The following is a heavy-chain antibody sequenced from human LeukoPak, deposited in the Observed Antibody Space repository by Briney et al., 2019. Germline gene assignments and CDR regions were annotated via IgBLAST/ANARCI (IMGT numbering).Heavy chain of an antibody. Sequence: GGSLRLSCAASGFSFSTYAMNWVRQAPGKGVEWGSASSGSDDSTYYAESVKGRFTISRDNSKNTLLLQMNSLRVEDTAVYYCAKFACTSTSCYNNFWGQGTLVTVSS. CDR1: GFSFSTYA. J-gene: IGHJ1*01. D-gene: IGHD2-2*02. CDR3: AKFACTSTSCYNNF. V-gene: IGHV3-23*01. CDR2: SSGSDDST.